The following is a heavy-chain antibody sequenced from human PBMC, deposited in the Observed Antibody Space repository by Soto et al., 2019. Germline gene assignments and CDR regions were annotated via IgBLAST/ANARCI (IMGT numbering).Heavy chain of an antibody. CDR2: SKNKADSYTT. CDR1: GFTFSDHY. CDR3: TVWGSGNDVGAA. Sequence: EVQLVESGGGLVQPGGSLRLSCAASGFTFSDHYMDWVRQAPGEGLEWVGRSKNKADSYTTEYAASVKGRFTISRDGPTSSLFLQITSLKTEDTAVYNCTVWGSGNDVGAAWGQGILVRVSS. J-gene: IGHJ4*02. D-gene: IGHD3-10*01. V-gene: IGHV3-72*01.